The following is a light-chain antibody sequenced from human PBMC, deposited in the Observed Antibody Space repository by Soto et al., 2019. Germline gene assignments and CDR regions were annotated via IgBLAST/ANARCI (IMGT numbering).Light chain of an antibody. J-gene: IGLJ1*01. V-gene: IGLV1-44*01. CDR1: SSDVGGYNY. Sequence: QSALTQPASVSGSPGQSITISCTGTSSDVGGYNYVSWYQQLPGTAPKLLIYSNNQRPSGVPDRFSGSKSGTSASLAISGLQSEDEADYYCAAWDDSPNGYVFGTGTKVTVL. CDR3: AAWDDSPNGYV. CDR2: SNN.